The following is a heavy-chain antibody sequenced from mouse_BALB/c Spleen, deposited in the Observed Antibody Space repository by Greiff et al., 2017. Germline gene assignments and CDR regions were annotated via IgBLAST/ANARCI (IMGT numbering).Heavy chain of an antibody. CDR3: ASLGIWLRRDYAMDD. Sequence: EVKLQESGPDLVKPSQSLSLTCTVTGYSITSGYSWHWIRQFPGNKLEWMGYIHYSGSTNYNPSLKSRISITRDTSKNQFFLQLNSVTTEDTATYYCASLGIWLRRDYAMDDWGQGTSVTVSS. D-gene: IGHD2-2*01. V-gene: IGHV3-1*02. J-gene: IGHJ4*01. CDR1: GYSITSGYS. CDR2: IHYSGST.